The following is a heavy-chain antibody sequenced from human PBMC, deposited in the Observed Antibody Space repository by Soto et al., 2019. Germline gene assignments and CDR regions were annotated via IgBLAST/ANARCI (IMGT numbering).Heavy chain of an antibody. Sequence: SETLSLTCTVSGGSISSGGYYWSWIRQHPGKGLEWIGYIYYSGSTYYNPSLKRRVTISVDTSKNQFSLKLSFVAAADTAVYYCASGHDYSNLLYYYYGMDVWGQGTTVTVSS. J-gene: IGHJ6*02. CDR2: IYYSGST. V-gene: IGHV4-31*03. CDR3: ASGHDYSNLLYYYYGMDV. D-gene: IGHD4-4*01. CDR1: GGSISSGGYY.